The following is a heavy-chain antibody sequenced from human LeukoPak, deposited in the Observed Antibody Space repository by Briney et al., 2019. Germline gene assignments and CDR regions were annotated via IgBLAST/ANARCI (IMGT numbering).Heavy chain of an antibody. CDR1: GFTFSSYD. D-gene: IGHD1-26*01. Sequence: AGSLRLSCAASGFTFSSYDMSWVRQAPGKGLEWVSAISGSGGSTYYADSVKGRFTISRDNSKNTLYLQMNSLRAEDTAVYYCAKSRGSYYFLDYWGQGTLVTVSS. CDR3: AKSRGSYYFLDY. V-gene: IGHV3-23*01. J-gene: IGHJ4*02. CDR2: ISGSGGST.